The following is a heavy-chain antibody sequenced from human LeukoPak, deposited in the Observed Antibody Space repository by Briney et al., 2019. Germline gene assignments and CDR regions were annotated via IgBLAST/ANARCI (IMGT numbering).Heavy chain of an antibody. CDR1: GYSFTSYW. V-gene: IGHV5-51*01. J-gene: IGHJ4*02. D-gene: IGHD3-9*01. CDR3: ARRRILTGYYYYFDY. CDR2: IYPGDSDT. Sequence: GESLKISCKGSGYSFTSYWIGWVRQMPGKGLEWMGIIYPGDSDTRYSPSFQGQATISADKSISTAYLQWSSLKASDTAMYYCARRRILTGYYYYFDYWGQGTLVTVSS.